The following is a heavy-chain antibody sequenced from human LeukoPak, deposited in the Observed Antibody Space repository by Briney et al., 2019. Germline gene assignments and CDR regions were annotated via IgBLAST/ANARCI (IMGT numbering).Heavy chain of an antibody. J-gene: IGHJ4*02. CDR3: ASAHYDILTGYNY. D-gene: IGHD3-9*01. CDR1: GGSISSSSYY. Sequence: SETLSLTWTVSGGSISSSSYYWGWIRQPPGKGLEWIGSIYYSGSTYYNPSLKSRVTISVDTSKNQFSLKLSSVTAADTAVYYCASAHYDILTGYNYWGQGTLVTVSS. V-gene: IGHV4-39*07. CDR2: IYYSGST.